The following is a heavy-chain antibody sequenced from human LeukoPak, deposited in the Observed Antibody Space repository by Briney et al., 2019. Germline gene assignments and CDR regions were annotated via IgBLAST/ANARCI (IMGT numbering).Heavy chain of an antibody. J-gene: IGHJ4*02. V-gene: IGHV4-39*01. CDR2: IYYSGST. CDR3: ARHLSYGDHRYFDY. CDR1: GGSISSSSYY. Sequence: PSETLSLTCTVSGGSISSSSYYWGWIRQPPGKGLEWIGSIYYSGSTYYNPSLKSRVTISVDTSKNQFSLKLSSVTAADTAVYYCARHLSYGDHRYFDYWGQGTLVTVSS. D-gene: IGHD4-17*01.